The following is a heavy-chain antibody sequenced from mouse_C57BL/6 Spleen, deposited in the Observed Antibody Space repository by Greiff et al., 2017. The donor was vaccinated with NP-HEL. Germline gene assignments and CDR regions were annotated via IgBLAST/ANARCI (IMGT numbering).Heavy chain of an antibody. CDR1: GYAFSSYW. D-gene: IGHD2-1*01. V-gene: IGHV1-80*01. CDR3: ARGDYGNLYFDV. CDR2: IYPGDGDT. Sequence: VKLQESGAELVKPGASVKISCKASGYAFSSYWMNWVKQRPGKGLEWIGQIYPGDGDTNYNGKFKGKATLTADKSSSTAYMQLSSLTSEDSAVYFCARGDYGNLYFDVWGTGTTVTVSS. J-gene: IGHJ1*03.